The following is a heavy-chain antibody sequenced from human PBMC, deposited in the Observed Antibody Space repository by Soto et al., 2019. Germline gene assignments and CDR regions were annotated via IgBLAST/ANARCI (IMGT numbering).Heavy chain of an antibody. J-gene: IGHJ5*02. CDR2: ISAYNGNT. Sequence: ASVKVSCTASGYTFTSYGISWVRQAPGQGLEWMGWISAYNGNTNYAQKLQGRVTMTTDTSTSTAYMELRSLRSDDTAVYYCAREWYYGSGSYTNNWFDPWGQGTLVTVSS. CDR3: AREWYYGSGSYTNNWFDP. D-gene: IGHD3-10*01. V-gene: IGHV1-18*01. CDR1: GYTFTSYG.